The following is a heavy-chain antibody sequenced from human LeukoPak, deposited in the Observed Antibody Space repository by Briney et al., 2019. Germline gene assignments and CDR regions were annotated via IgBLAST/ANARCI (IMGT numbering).Heavy chain of an antibody. CDR2: MFYSGGT. V-gene: IGHV4-31*03. CDR1: GGAIXSGGYY. J-gene: IGHJ4*02. CDR3: ARGDPLRY. Sequence: XQTLSLTCTVXGGAIXSGGYYWSWVRQHPEKGPEWIGHMFYSGGTYYNPSLKSRVSMSVDTSQNHFSLKLTSVTAADTAVYYCARGDPLRYWGQGIRVTVSS. D-gene: IGHD3-16*02.